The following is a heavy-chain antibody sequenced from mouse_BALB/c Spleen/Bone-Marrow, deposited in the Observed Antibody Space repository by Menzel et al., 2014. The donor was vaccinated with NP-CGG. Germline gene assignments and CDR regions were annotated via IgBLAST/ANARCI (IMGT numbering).Heavy chain of an antibody. V-gene: IGHV1-80*01. CDR2: IYPGDGDT. CDR3: ARGPWFAY. CDR1: GYAFSSYW. Sequence: QVQLQQSGAELVRPGPSVKISCKASGYAFSSYWMNWVKQRPGQGLEWIGQIYPGDGDTNYNGKFKGKATLTADKSSSTAYMQLSSLTSEDSAVYFCARGPWFAYWGQGTLVTVSA. J-gene: IGHJ3*01.